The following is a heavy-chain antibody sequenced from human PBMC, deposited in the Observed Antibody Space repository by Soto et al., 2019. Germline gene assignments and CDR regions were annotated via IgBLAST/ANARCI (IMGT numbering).Heavy chain of an antibody. Sequence: GESLKISCKGSGYSFTSYWIGWVRQMPGKGLEWMGIIYPGDSDTRYSPSFQGQVTISADKSISTAYLQWSSLKASDTAMYYCARRQGYSSSWYRVESMRVRNWFDPWGQGTLVTVSS. V-gene: IGHV5-51*01. D-gene: IGHD6-13*01. CDR1: GYSFTSYW. CDR2: IYPGDSDT. CDR3: ARRQGYSSSWYRVESMRVRNWFDP. J-gene: IGHJ5*02.